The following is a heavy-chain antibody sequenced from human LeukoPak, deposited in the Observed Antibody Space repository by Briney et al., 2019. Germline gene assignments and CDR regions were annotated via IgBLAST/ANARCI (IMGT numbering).Heavy chain of an antibody. CDR3: ARARRAQPRTRFDP. D-gene: IGHD6-13*01. V-gene: IGHV1-2*02. J-gene: IGHJ5*02. CDR2: INPYSGGT. CDR1: GYTFTGYY. Sequence: GASVTVSCKASGYTFTGYYMHWVRQAPGQGLEWMGWINPYSGGTNYAQKFQGRVTMTRDTSISTAYLELRRLRTDDTAVYYCARARRAQPRTRFDPWGQGTLVTVSS.